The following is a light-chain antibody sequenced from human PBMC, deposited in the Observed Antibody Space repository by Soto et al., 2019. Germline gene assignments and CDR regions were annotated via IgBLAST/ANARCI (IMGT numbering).Light chain of an antibody. CDR3: CSYAGGSTWV. CDR2: EGS. Sequence: QSALTQPDSVSGSPGQSITISCSGTSSDVGSYNLVSWYQQHPGKAPKLMIYEGSKRPSGASNRFSGSKSGNTASLTISGLLAEDEADYYCCSYAGGSTWVFGGGTQLTVL. V-gene: IGLV2-23*01. CDR1: SSDVGSYNL. J-gene: IGLJ3*02.